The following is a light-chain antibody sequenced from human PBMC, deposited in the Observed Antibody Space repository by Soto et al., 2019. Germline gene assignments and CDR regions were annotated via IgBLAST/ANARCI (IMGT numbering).Light chain of an antibody. V-gene: IGKV2-28*01. CDR3: MQALQSRT. CDR2: FGS. CDR1: QSLLYNNTYNY. Sequence: EIVMTQSPLTLPVTPGEPASISCRSSQSLLYNNTYNYLDWYVQKPGQSPQLLIYFGSNRAPGVHDRFSGSGSGTYFTLKINRVEAEDVGTYYCMQALQSRTFGQGTRLEIQ. J-gene: IGKJ5*01.